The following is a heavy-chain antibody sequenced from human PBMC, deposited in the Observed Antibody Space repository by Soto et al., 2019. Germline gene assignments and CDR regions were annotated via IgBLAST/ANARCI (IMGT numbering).Heavy chain of an antibody. Sequence: PGGSLRLSCVVSGFLFSDHAMNWVRQAPGKGPEWISRIDESGGTTSYADSVKGRFTISRDNTRDSLYLHMSNLRAEDTAIYYCARDRSLNFAVPNYGMDVWGPGTRFTVSS. CDR3: ARDRSLNFAVPNYGMDV. CDR2: IDESGGTT. J-gene: IGHJ6*02. V-gene: IGHV3-48*03. D-gene: IGHD3-3*01. CDR1: GFLFSDHA.